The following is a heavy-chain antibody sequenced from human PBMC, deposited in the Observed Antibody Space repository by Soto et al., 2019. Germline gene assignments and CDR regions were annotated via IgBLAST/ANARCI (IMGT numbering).Heavy chain of an antibody. V-gene: IGHV4-31*03. Sequence: QVQLQESGPGLVKHSQTLSITCTVSGGYISSGGYYWSWIRQHPGKGLEWMGYIYYSGITYYNPSLKIRVTISVDTSNNQFSRRLGTVTVADTTVDYRARSRDYGGQGTPVTVSS. J-gene: IGHJ4*02. CDR1: GGYISSGGYY. CDR3: ARSRDY. CDR2: IYYSGIT.